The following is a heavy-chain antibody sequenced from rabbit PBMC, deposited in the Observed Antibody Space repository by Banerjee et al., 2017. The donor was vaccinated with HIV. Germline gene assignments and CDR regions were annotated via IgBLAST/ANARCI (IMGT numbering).Heavy chain of an antibody. CDR1: GFTISGSDY. CDR3: ARTSAGGSYYRAYFNL. J-gene: IGHJ4*01. CDR2: IAAASSGNT. Sequence: QSLEESGGGLVKPEGSLTLTCTASGFTISGSDYMCWVRQAPGKGLEWIACIAAASSGNTYYASWAKGRFTISKTSSTTVTLQMTSLTAADTATYFCARTSAGGSYYRAYFNLWGQGTLVTVS. D-gene: IGHD8-1*01. V-gene: IGHV1S40*01.